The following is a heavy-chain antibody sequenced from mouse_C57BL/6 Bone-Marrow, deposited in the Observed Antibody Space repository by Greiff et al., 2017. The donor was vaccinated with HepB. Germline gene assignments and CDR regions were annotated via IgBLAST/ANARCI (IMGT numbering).Heavy chain of an antibody. CDR3: ARSDYYGSSSYWYFDV. CDR2: ISYDGSN. V-gene: IGHV3-6*01. Sequence: EVKLQESGPGLVKPSQSLSLTCSVSGYSITSGYYWNWIRQFPGNKLEWMGYISYDGSNNYNPSLKNRISITRDTSKNQFFLKLNSVTTEDTATYYCARSDYYGSSSYWYFDVWGTGTTGTVSS. D-gene: IGHD1-1*01. J-gene: IGHJ1*03. CDR1: GYSITSGYY.